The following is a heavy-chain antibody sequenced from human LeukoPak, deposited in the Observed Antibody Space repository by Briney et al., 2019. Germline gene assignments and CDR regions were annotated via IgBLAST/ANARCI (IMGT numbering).Heavy chain of an antibody. Sequence: SETLSLTCTVSGGSISSYYWSWIRQPPGKGLEWIGRIYTSGSTNYNPSLKSRVTISVDTSKNQFSLKLSSVTAADTAVYYCARVRGVGIIRGNSFFDYWGQGTLVTVSS. D-gene: IGHD3-10*01. CDR1: GGSISSYY. CDR2: IYTSGST. CDR3: ARVRGVGIIRGNSFFDY. J-gene: IGHJ4*02. V-gene: IGHV4-4*07.